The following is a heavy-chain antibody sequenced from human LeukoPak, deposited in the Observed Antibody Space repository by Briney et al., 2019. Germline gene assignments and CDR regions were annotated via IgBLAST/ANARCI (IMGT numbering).Heavy chain of an antibody. V-gene: IGHV3-48*03. CDR1: GFTFSSYE. CDR3: AKKMAAMIVVVRHNYFDY. CDR2: ISSSGSTI. Sequence: GGSLRLSCAASGFTFSSYEMNWVRQAPGKGLEWVSYISSSGSTIYYADSVKGRFTISRDNSKNTLYLQMNSLRAEDTAAYYCAKKMAAMIVVVRHNYFDYWGQGTLVTVSS. J-gene: IGHJ4*02. D-gene: IGHD3-22*01.